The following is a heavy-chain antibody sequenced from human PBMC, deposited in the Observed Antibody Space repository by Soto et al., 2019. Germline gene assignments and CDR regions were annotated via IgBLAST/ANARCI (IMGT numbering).Heavy chain of an antibody. CDR2: IRWNSGSI. CDR3: VKDWRLTGTYYYYGMDV. D-gene: IGHD3-9*01. Sequence: EVQLVESGGGLVQPGTSLRLSCAASGFTFNDYGMHWVRQAPGKGLEWVAGIRWNSGSIGYADSVKGRFTISRDNAKNSLYLQMNSLRAEDTALYYCVKDWRLTGTYYYYGMDVWGQGTTVTVSS. J-gene: IGHJ6*02. CDR1: GFTFNDYG. V-gene: IGHV3-9*01.